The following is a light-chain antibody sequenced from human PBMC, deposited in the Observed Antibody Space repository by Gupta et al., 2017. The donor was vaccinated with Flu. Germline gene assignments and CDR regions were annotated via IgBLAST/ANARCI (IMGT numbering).Light chain of an antibody. Sequence: ETVLTQSPGTLSLFPGDRATLSCRASQSVSSNYLAWYQQKPGQAPRLLIYAASSRATGIPDRFSGSGSGTDFTLTISRLEPEDFAMYYCQQYGNSPITFGQGTRLEIK. CDR3: QQYGNSPIT. CDR2: AAS. J-gene: IGKJ5*01. V-gene: IGKV3-20*01. CDR1: QSVSSNY.